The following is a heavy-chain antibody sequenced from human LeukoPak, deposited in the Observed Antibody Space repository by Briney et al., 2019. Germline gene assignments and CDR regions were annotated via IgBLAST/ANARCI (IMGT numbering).Heavy chain of an antibody. D-gene: IGHD4-17*01. J-gene: IGHJ3*02. Sequence: SGGSLRLSCAASGFTFSDYTMNWVRQAPGKGLEWVSSISSSGTYKYYADSVKGRFTISRDNAQNSLYLQMNSLRAEDSSVYYCARRTTVTTISADAFDIWGQGTMVTVSS. V-gene: IGHV3-21*01. CDR3: ARRTTVTTISADAFDI. CDR1: GFTFSDYT. CDR2: ISSSGTYK.